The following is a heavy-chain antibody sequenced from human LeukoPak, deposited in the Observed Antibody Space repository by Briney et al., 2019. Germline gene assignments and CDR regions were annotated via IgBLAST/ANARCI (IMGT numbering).Heavy chain of an antibody. CDR2: ISSSGSTI. J-gene: IGHJ4*02. V-gene: IGHV3-48*03. CDR1: GFTFSSCE. D-gene: IGHD1-1*01. Sequence: PGGSLRLSCAASGFTFSSCEMNWARQAPGKGLEWVSYISSSGSTIYYADSVKGRFTISRDDAKNSLYLQMNSLSAEDTAVYYCATYFQLDKPDCWGQGTLVTVSS. CDR3: ATYFQLDKPDC.